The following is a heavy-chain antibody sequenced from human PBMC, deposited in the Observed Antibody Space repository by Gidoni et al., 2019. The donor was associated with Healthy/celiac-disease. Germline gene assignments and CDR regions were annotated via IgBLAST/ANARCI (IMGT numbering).Heavy chain of an antibody. Sequence: QLQLQESGPGLVKPSETLSLTCPVSGGSISSSSYYWGWIRQPPGKGLEWIGSIYYSGSTYYHPSLKSRGTISVDTSKTQFSLKLSSGTAADTAVYYCARGDTAMVTVGYWGQGTLVTVSS. CDR2: IYYSGST. J-gene: IGHJ4*02. V-gene: IGHV4-39*01. CDR1: GGSISSSSYY. D-gene: IGHD5-18*01. CDR3: ARGDTAMVTVGY.